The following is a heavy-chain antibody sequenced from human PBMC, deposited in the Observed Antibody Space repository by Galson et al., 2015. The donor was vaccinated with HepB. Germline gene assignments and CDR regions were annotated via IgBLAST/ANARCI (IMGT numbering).Heavy chain of an antibody. CDR3: ARDPPDIARGP. D-gene: IGHD2-15*01. J-gene: IGHJ5*02. CDR2: ISSSSSTI. CDR1: GFTFNSYS. Sequence: SLRLYCAASGFTFNSYSMNWVRQAPGKGLEWVSYISSSSSTIYYADSVKGRFTISRDNAKNSLYLQMNSLRAEDTAVYYCARDPPDIARGPWGQGTLVTVSS. V-gene: IGHV3-48*01.